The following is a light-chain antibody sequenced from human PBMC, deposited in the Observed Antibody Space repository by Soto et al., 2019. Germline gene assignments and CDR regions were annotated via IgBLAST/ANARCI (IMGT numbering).Light chain of an antibody. V-gene: IGLV2-14*01. CDR1: SSDVGGYNY. Sequence: QSALTQPASVSGSPGQSITISCTGTSSDVGGYNYVSWYQQHPGKAPKLIIYDVSNRPSGVSNRFSGSKSGNTASLTISGLQAEDEADYYGSSYTSSSTRHVVFGGGTKVTVL. CDR2: DVS. J-gene: IGLJ2*01. CDR3: SSYTSSSTRHVV.